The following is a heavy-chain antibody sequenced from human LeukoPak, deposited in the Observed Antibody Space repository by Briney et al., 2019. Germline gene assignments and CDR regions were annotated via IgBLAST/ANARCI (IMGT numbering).Heavy chain of an antibody. J-gene: IGHJ4*02. D-gene: IGHD3-3*01. CDR2: IYYSGST. Sequence: PSETLSLTCTVSGGSISSSSYYWGWIRQPPGKGLEWIGSIYYSGSTYYNPSLKSRVTISVDTSKNQFSLKLSSVTAADTAVYYCARPSRGDFWSGYYMGGFDYWGQGTLVTVSS. CDR1: GGSISSSSYY. CDR3: ARPSRGDFWSGYYMGGFDY. V-gene: IGHV4-39*01.